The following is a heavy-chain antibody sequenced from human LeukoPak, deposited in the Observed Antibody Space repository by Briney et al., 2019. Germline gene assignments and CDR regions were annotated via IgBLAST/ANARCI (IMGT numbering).Heavy chain of an antibody. CDR1: GFTVSTNY. D-gene: IGHD2-15*01. V-gene: IGHV3-66*01. Sequence: PGGSLRLSCAASGFTVSTNYMNWVRQAPGKGLEWVSLIYSDGSTYYADSVKGRFTISRDNSKNTPYLQMNSLRAEDTAVYYCARDLGYCSGSTCYVGYFDYWGQGTQVTVSS. J-gene: IGHJ4*02. CDR3: ARDLGYCSGSTCYVGYFDY. CDR2: IYSDGST.